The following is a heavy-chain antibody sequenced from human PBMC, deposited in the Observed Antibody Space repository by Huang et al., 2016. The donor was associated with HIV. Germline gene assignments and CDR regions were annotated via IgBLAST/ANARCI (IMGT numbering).Heavy chain of an antibody. CDR1: GGSLSGYY. D-gene: IGHD3-10*01. J-gene: IGHJ5*02. V-gene: IGHV4-34*02. CDR2: ISHLGSP. CDR3: ARDATKNPRGWFDP. Sequence: QVHLQQWGAGLLKSAETLSLTCAVYGGSLSGYYWSWLRQTPGKGREWSGEISHLGSPNYNPSLKSRVTISMDGSKKQFSLKLRSISDADTAVYFCARDATKNPRGWFDPWGQGTLVTGSS.